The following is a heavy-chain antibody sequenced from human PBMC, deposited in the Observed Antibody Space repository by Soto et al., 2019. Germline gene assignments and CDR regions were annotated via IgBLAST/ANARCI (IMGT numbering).Heavy chain of an antibody. J-gene: IGHJ6*02. CDR3: ASPMSTVTRDFRRWYSGMDV. CDR1: GGTFSSYT. V-gene: IGHV1-69*02. D-gene: IGHD4-17*01. Sequence: QVQLVQSGAEVKKPGSSVKVSCKASGGTFSSYTIIWMRQAPGQGFEYMGKITPMVGIANTAQKFQGRVTVXAXKSXTTAYIELSSLRSEDTAVYFCASPMSTVTRDFRRWYSGMDVWGQGTTVSVSS. CDR2: ITPMVGIA.